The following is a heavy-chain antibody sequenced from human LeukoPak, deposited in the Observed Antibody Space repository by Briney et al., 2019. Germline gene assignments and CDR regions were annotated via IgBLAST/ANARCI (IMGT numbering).Heavy chain of an antibody. CDR2: IYTSGST. CDR1: GGSISSYY. Sequence: SETLSLTCTVSGGSISSYYWSWIRQPAGKGLGWIGRIYTSGSTNYNPSLKSRVTMSVDTSKYQFSLKLSSVTAADTAVYYCARSSGWHLDVWGQGTTVTVSS. CDR3: ARSSGWHLDV. D-gene: IGHD6-19*01. J-gene: IGHJ6*02. V-gene: IGHV4-4*07.